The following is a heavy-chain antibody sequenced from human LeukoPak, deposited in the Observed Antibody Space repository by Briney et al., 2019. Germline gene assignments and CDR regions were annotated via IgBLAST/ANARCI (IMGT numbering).Heavy chain of an antibody. V-gene: IGHV1-2*06. D-gene: IGHD3-10*01. Sequence: GASVKVSCKASGYTFTGYYMHWVRQAPGQGLEWMGRINPNSGGTNYAQKFQGRVTMTRDTSISTAYMELSRLRSDDTAVYYCARTPYGSGISFDYWGQGTLVTVSS. J-gene: IGHJ4*02. CDR2: INPNSGGT. CDR1: GYTFTGYY. CDR3: ARTPYGSGISFDY.